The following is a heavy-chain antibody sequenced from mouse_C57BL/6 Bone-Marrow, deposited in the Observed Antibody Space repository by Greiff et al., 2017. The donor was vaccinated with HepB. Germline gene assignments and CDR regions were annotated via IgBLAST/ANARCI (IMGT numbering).Heavy chain of an antibody. CDR1: GYTFTDYY. Sequence: VQLQQSGPELVKPGASVKISCKASGYTFTDYYMNWVKQSHGKSLEWIGDINPNNGGTSYNQKFKGKATLTVDKSSSTAYMELRSLTSEDSAVYYCAKGGDMRLRGGFAYWGQGTLVTVSA. V-gene: IGHV1-26*01. CDR3: AKGGDMRLRGGFAY. D-gene: IGHD2-2*01. CDR2: INPNNGGT. J-gene: IGHJ3*01.